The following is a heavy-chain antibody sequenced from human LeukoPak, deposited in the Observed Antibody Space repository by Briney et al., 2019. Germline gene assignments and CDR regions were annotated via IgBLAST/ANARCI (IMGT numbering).Heavy chain of an antibody. CDR2: ITPKSGDT. Sequence: PSVTVSCKASAYTFSDFYIHWDRQAPGQGLEYVGWITPKSGDTYSPQRFQGRVTMTRDASISTAYMELSSLRSDDTAVYFCARVRLADERAWAYWGQGTLVTVSS. CDR3: ARVRLADERAWAY. V-gene: IGHV1-2*02. J-gene: IGHJ4*02. CDR1: AYTFSDFY. D-gene: IGHD3-3*02.